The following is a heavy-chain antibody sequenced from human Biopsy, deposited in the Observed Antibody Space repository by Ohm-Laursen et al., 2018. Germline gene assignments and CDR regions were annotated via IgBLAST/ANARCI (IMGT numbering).Heavy chain of an antibody. Sequence: GTLSLTCSVSGGLNSNYYWSWVRQSAGKGLEWIGRLYTSGDTNYNPSLKSRVSVSEDTSRRQFSLRLTSVTAADTAVYYCPTGPKRLTGTSYFESWGRGILVTVSS. V-gene: IGHV4-4*07. CDR3: PTGPKRLTGTSYFES. CDR1: GGLNSNYY. J-gene: IGHJ4*02. CDR2: LYTSGDT. D-gene: IGHD1-7*01.